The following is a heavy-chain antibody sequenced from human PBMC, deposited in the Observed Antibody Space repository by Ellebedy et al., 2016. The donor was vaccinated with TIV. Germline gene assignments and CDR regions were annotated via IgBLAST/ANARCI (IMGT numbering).Heavy chain of an antibody. J-gene: IGHJ3*02. CDR3: ARVKYYYDSSGYYQDAFDI. V-gene: IGHV3-48*01. CDR2: ISSSSSTI. D-gene: IGHD3-22*01. CDR1: GCTFNTYG. Sequence: GESLKISCAASGCTFNTYGINWVRQAPGKGLEWVSYISSSSSTIYHADSVKGRFTISRDNAKSSLYLQMNSLRAEDTALYHCARVKYYYDSSGYYQDAFDIWGQGTMVTVSS.